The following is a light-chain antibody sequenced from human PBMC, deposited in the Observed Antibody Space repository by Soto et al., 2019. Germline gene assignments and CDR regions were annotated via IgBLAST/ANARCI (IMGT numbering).Light chain of an antibody. CDR1: QSIMRF. CDR3: QQTYRTPHT. CDR2: AAS. J-gene: IGKJ3*01. V-gene: IGKV1-39*01. Sequence: DIQMTQSPSSLSAAVGDRVTITCRASQSIMRFLNWYQHKPGKAPKLLMYAASSLQSGVPSRFSCSGSETDFTLIISSFQPEDFGTYYCQQTYRTPHTFGQGTKVDIK.